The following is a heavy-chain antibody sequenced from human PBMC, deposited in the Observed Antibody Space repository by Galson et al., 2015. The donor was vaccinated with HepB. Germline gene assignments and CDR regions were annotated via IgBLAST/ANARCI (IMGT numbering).Heavy chain of an antibody. J-gene: IGHJ4*02. CDR2: IWYDGSNK. CDR1: GFTFSRYG. CDR3: ASAHSSGWSYFDY. V-gene: IGHV3-33*01. Sequence: SLRLSCAASGFTFSRYGMHWVRQAPGKGLEWVAVIWYDGSNKYYVDSVKGRFTISRDNSKNTLYLQMNSLRAEDTAVYYCASAHSSGWSYFDYWGQGTLVTVSS. D-gene: IGHD6-19*01.